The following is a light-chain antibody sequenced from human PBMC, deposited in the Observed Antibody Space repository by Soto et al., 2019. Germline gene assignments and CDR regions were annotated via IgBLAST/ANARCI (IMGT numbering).Light chain of an antibody. CDR2: DAS. J-gene: IGKJ1*01. CDR3: QQSYSTPPWT. Sequence: DIQLTQSPSSLSASVGDKVTITCRASQSIRSYLNWVQQKPGKAPKLLIYDASSLQTGVPSRFSGSGSGTDFSLTISSLQPEDFATYYCQQSYSTPPWTCGQGTKVDIK. V-gene: IGKV1-39*01. CDR1: QSIRSY.